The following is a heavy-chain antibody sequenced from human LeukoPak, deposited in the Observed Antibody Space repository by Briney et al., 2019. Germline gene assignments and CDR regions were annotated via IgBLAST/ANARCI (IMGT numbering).Heavy chain of an antibody. J-gene: IGHJ4*02. D-gene: IGHD6-19*01. CDR3: ARSWLAVAGPEY. CDR1: GFTFSDYE. Sequence: GGSLRLSCAASGFTFSDYEMDRVRQTPGKGLEWVSYISVSGNTIYYADSVKGRFTISRDNAKNSLFLQMNSLRAEDTAVYYCARSWLAVAGPEYWGQGTLVTVSS. V-gene: IGHV3-48*03. CDR2: ISVSGNTI.